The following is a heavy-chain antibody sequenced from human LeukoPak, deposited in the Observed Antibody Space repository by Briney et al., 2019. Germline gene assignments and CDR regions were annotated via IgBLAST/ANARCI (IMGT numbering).Heavy chain of an antibody. CDR3: AKLPLYSGYDGRNDY. CDR1: GFTFSSYG. CDR2: ISYDGSNK. J-gene: IGHJ4*02. Sequence: GGSLRLSCAASGFTFSSYGMHWVRQAPGKGLEWVAVISYDGSNKYYADSVKGRFTISRDNSKNTLYLQMNSLRAEDTAVYYCAKLPLYSGYDGRNDYWGQGTLVTVSS. V-gene: IGHV3-30*18. D-gene: IGHD5-12*01.